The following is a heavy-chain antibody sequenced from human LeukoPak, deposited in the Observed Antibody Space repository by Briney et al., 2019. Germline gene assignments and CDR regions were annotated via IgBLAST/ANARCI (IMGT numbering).Heavy chain of an antibody. Sequence: GGSLRLSCAASGFTFSNAWMSWVRQAPGKGLEWVGRIKSKTDGGTTDYAAPVKGRFTISRDDSENTLYLQMNSLKTEDTAVYYCTTDLGYTSPFDYWGQGTLVTVSS. J-gene: IGHJ4*02. V-gene: IGHV3-15*01. D-gene: IGHD3-16*02. CDR1: GFTFSNAW. CDR2: IKSKTDGGTT. CDR3: TTDLGYTSPFDY.